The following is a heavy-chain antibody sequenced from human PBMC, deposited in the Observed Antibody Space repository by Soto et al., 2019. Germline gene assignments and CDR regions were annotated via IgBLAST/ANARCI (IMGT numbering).Heavy chain of an antibody. CDR3: AKTFLARYCSSSICYDPADYFDY. CDR1: GFTFNNYA. J-gene: IGHJ4*02. D-gene: IGHD2-2*01. Sequence: RRLSCAASGFTFNNYAMSWVRQAPGKGLEWVSSINNGGDNIYYADSVKGRFTISRDNSKSTLYLQMNSLRAEDTAVYYCAKTFLARYCSSSICYDPADYFDYWGQGTLVTVSS. CDR2: INNGGDNI. V-gene: IGHV3-23*01.